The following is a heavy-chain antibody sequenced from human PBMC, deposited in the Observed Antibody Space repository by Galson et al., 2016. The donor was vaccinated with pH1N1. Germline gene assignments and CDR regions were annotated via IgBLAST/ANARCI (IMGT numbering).Heavy chain of an antibody. D-gene: IGHD4-17*01. Sequence: CAISGDSVSSTNCAWDWIRQSPSRGLEWLGRTYYRSQWYNDYAVSVKSRITINPDTSKNQFSLQLNSVTPEDTAVYYCARASLGDYVGNFEYWGQGTLVTVSS. CDR2: TYYRSQWYN. CDR3: ARASLGDYVGNFEY. CDR1: GDSVSSTNCA. V-gene: IGHV6-1*01. J-gene: IGHJ4*02.